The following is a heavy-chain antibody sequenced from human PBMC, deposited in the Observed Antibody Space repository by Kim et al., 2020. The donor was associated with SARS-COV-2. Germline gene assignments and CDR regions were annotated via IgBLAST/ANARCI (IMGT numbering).Heavy chain of an antibody. V-gene: IGHV3-23*01. Sequence: GGSLRLSCAASGFTFSSYAMSWVRQAPGKGLEWVSAISGSGGSTYYADSVKGRFTISRDNSKNTLYLQMNSLRAEDTAVYYCAKDSVSQLRITMRPPQGAFDIWGQGTMVTVSS. D-gene: IGHD3-10*01. CDR2: ISGSGGST. CDR1: GFTFSSYA. CDR3: AKDSVSQLRITMRPPQGAFDI. J-gene: IGHJ3*02.